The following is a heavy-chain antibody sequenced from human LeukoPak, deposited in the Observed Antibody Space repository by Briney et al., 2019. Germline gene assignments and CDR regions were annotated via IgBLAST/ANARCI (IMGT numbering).Heavy chain of an antibody. J-gene: IGHJ3*02. CDR3: AKGKFHLRPGDAFDI. D-gene: IGHD5/OR15-5a*01. CDR2: ISWNSGSI. CDR1: GFTFGDYA. Sequence: HPGRSLRLSCAASGFTFGDYAMHWVRQAPGKGLEWVSGISWNSGSIGYADSVKGRFTISRDNAKNSLYLQMNSLRAEDTALYYCAKGKFHLRPGDAFDIWGQGTMVTVSS. V-gene: IGHV3-9*01.